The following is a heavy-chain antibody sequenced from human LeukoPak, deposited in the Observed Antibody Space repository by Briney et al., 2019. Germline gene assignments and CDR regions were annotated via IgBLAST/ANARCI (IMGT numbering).Heavy chain of an antibody. CDR3: ASQYYYGSGSYYNVGNWFDP. CDR1: GGSISSSSYY. Sequence: PSETLSLTCTVSGGSISSSSYYWGWIRQPPGKGLEWIGSIYYSGSTYYNPSLKSRVTISADTSKNQFSLKLSSVTAADTAVYYCASQYYYGSGSYYNVGNWFDPWGQGTLVTVSS. D-gene: IGHD3-10*01. V-gene: IGHV4-39*01. J-gene: IGHJ5*02. CDR2: IYYSGST.